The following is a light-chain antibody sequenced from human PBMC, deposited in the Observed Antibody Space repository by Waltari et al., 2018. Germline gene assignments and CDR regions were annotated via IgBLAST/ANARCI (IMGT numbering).Light chain of an antibody. J-gene: IGLJ3*02. Sequence: SYVVTQPPSVSVAPGETATITCWGDNIGTYSVHWYQQKAGQAPVLVIFYDRDRPSGIPDRFSGSNSGNTASLTISGLQAEDEADYYCCSYTVSNTLLFGGGTKLTVL. CDR2: YDR. CDR3: CSYTVSNTLL. V-gene: IGLV3-21*01. CDR1: NIGTYS.